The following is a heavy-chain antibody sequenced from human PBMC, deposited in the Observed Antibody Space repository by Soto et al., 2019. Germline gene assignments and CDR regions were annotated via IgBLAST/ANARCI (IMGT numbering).Heavy chain of an antibody. V-gene: IGHV3-21*01. J-gene: IGHJ4*02. Sequence: GGSLRLSCAASGFTFSSYSMNWVRQAPGKGLEWVSSISSSSYIYYADSVKGRFTISRDNAKNSLYLQMNSLRAEDTAVYYCARVIISHDYGDYFDYWGQGTLVTVSS. CDR3: ARVIISHDYGDYFDY. CDR1: GFTFSSYS. D-gene: IGHD4-17*01. CDR2: ISSSSYI.